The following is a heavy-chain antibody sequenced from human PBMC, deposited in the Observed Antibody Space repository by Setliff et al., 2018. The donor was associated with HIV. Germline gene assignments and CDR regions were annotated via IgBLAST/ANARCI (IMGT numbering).Heavy chain of an antibody. V-gene: IGHV4-31*03. D-gene: IGHD6-6*01. J-gene: IGHJ4*02. CDR1: GVSVGSGDYY. CDR2: IFHSGDT. Sequence: SSDTLSLTCSVSGVSVGSGDYYWHWIRQHPEKALEWIGYIFHSGDTYYNPSLKSRISMSVDTSKNQFSLELTSLTAADTAVYYCATRPRIAARPFDYWGQGMLVTVSS. CDR3: ATRPRIAARPFDY.